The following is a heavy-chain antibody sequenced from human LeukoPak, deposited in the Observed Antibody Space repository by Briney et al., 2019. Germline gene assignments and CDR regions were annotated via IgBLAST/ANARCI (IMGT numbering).Heavy chain of an antibody. D-gene: IGHD6-19*01. CDR2: IIPIFGTA. J-gene: IGHJ4*02. CDR1: GGTFSSYA. CDR3: ARDPPDSYSSGRYYFDY. V-gene: IGHV1-69*05. Sequence: SVKVSCKASGGTFSSYAISWVRQAPGQGLEWMGRIIPIFGTANYAQKFQGRVTITTDESTSTAYMELSSLRSEDTAVYYCARDPPDSYSSGRYYFDYWGQGTLDTISS.